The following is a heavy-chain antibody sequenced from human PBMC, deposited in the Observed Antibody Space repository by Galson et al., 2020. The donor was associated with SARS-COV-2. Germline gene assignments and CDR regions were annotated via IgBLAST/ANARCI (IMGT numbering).Heavy chain of an antibody. Sequence: SGPTLVKPTETLTLTCTVSGFSLSNARMGVSWIRQPPGKALEWLAHIFSNDEKSYSTSLKSRLTISKDTSKSQVVLTMTNMDPVDTATYYCARNAYGSGSYWSFDYWGQGTLVTVSS. CDR2: IFSNDEK. CDR3: ARNAYGSGSYWSFDY. CDR1: GFSLSNARMG. D-gene: IGHD3-10*01. V-gene: IGHV2-26*01. J-gene: IGHJ4*02.